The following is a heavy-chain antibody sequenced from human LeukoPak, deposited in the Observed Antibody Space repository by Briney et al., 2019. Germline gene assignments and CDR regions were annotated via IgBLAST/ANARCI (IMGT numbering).Heavy chain of an antibody. CDR3: ARDGFGYFDL. J-gene: IGHJ2*01. Sequence: SETLSLTCTVSGGSISSGGYYWSWIRQHPGKGLEWIGYIYYSGSTYYNPSLKSRVTISVDTSKNQFSLKLSSVTAADTAVYYCARDGFGYFDLWGRGTLVTVSS. D-gene: IGHD5-12*01. CDR2: IYYSGST. V-gene: IGHV4-31*03. CDR1: GGSISSGGYY.